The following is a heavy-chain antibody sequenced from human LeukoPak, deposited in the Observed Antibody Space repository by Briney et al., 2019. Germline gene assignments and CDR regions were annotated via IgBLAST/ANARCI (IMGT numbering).Heavy chain of an antibody. CDR1: GYTFTSYD. V-gene: IGHV1-8*01. CDR2: MNPNSGNT. D-gene: IGHD6-13*01. CDR3: ARLPGLAEDAFDI. J-gene: IGHJ3*02. Sequence: ASVKVSCKASGYTFTSYDINWVRRATGQGLEWMGWMNPNSGNTGYAQKFQGRVTMTRNTSISTAYMELSSLRSEDTAVYYCARLPGLAEDAFDIWGQGTMVTVSS.